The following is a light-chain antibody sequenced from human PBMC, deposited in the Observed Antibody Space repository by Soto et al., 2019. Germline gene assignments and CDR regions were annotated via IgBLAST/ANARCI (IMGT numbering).Light chain of an antibody. J-gene: IGKJ5*01. Sequence: EIVLTQSPATLSVSPGERVTLSCRASQSVDISLAWYQQKPGQAPRLLIYGATTRATDMPARFSGSGSGTDFTLTISSLEPEDFAVYYCQHRSVWPAFGQGTRLEIK. CDR3: QHRSVWPA. CDR2: GAT. CDR1: QSVDIS. V-gene: IGKV3-11*01.